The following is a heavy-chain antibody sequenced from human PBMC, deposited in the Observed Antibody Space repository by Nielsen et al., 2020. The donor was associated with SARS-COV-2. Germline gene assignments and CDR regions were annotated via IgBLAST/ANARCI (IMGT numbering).Heavy chain of an antibody. V-gene: IGHV3-7*01. D-gene: IGHD3-3*01. J-gene: IGHJ4*02. CDR3: ARHPFPLTIFGVVTEYYFDY. CDR1: GFTFSSYW. CDR2: IKQDGSEK. Sequence: GESLKISCAASGFTFSSYWMSWVRQAPGKGLEWVANIKQDGSEKYYVDSVKGRFTISRDNAKNSLYLQMNSLRAEDTAVYYCARHPFPLTIFGVVTEYYFDYWGQETLVTVSS.